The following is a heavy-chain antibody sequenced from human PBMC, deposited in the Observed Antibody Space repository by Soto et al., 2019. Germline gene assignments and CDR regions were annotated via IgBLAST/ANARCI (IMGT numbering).Heavy chain of an antibody. J-gene: IGHJ3*02. CDR2: ISHSGST. D-gene: IGHD2-2*01. V-gene: IGHV4-34*01. CDR1: GGSFSAYH. Sequence: SETLSLTCAVSGGSFSAYHWTWIRQTPGKGLEWIGEISHSGSTNYKPSLKRRVTISAGPSKEQFSLNLTSMTAADSGVYYCARGECSSNYCFTRWALDIWGQGTVVTVS. CDR3: ARGECSSNYCFTRWALDI.